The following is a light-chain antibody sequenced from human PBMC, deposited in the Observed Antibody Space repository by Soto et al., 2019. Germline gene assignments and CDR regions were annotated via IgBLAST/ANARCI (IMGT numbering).Light chain of an antibody. CDR3: QQGHSVPPT. V-gene: IGKV1-12*01. J-gene: IGKJ1*01. CDR2: GAS. Sequence: DIQMTQSPSSVSASVGDRVTITCRASQDIGYWVLWYQQKPGKAPNLLIFGASSLQSGVPPRFSGNRSGTDFNLTVSILQPEDSAIYFYQQGHSVPPTFGQGTKVEI. CDR1: QDIGYW.